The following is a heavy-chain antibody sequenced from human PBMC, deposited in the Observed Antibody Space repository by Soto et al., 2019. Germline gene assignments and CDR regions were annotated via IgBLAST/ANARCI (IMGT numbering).Heavy chain of an antibody. CDR1: GFTFSSYG. Sequence: GGSLRLSCAASGFTFSSYGMHWVRQPPGKGVEWVAVISYDGSNKYYADSVKGRFTISRDNSKNTLYLQMNSLRAEDTAVYYCAKDYGSGSYYNPFDYWGQGTLVTVS. J-gene: IGHJ4*02. V-gene: IGHV3-30*18. CDR3: AKDYGSGSYYNPFDY. D-gene: IGHD3-10*01. CDR2: ISYDGSNK.